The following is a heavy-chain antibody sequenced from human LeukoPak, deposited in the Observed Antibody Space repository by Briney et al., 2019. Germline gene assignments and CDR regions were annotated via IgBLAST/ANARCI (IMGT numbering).Heavy chain of an antibody. CDR2: ISNSGSTI. J-gene: IGHJ4*02. Sequence: GGSLRLSCAASGSTFSSYEMNWVRQAPGKGLEWVSYISNSGSTIYYADSVKGRFTVSRDNVKNSLYLQMNSLRAEDTAVYYCATMPGYFDSWGQGTLVTVSS. CDR3: ATMPGYFDS. D-gene: IGHD2-2*01. V-gene: IGHV3-48*03. CDR1: GSTFSSYE.